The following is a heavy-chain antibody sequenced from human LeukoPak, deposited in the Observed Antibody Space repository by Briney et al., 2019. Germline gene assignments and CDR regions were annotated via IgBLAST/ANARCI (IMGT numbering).Heavy chain of an antibody. J-gene: IGHJ5*02. D-gene: IGHD3-16*01. V-gene: IGHV3-23*01. CDR3: GKEGGA. CDR2: IGGRGGST. CDR1: EFTFSSFT. Sequence: GGPLNLSCAASEFTFSSFTMTWSRQAPGKGLEWVSAIGGRGGSTYYADSLEGRFTIARDNSKDMVYLQMNSLKVEDTAIYYCGKEGGAWGQGTKVTVSS.